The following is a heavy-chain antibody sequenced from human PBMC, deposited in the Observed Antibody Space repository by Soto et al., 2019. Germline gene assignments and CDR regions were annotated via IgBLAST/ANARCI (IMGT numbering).Heavy chain of an antibody. Sequence: QVQLQESGPGLVKPSQTLSLTCTVSGGSISSGGYYWSWIRQHPGKGLEWIGYIYYSGSTYYNPSLTSRVTISVDTSKNQFSLKLSSVTAADTAVYYCARSPICSGGSCSSNSWGQGTLVTVSS. V-gene: IGHV4-31*03. J-gene: IGHJ4*02. CDR2: IYYSGST. CDR3: ARSPICSGGSCSSNS. CDR1: GGSISSGGYY. D-gene: IGHD2-15*01.